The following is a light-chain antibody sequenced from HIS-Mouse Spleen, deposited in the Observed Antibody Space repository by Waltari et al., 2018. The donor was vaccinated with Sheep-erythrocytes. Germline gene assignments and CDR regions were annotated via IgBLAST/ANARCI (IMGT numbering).Light chain of an antibody. J-gene: IGKJ2*01. CDR3: QQRSNWYT. CDR1: QSVSSY. CDR2: DAS. Sequence: EIVLTQSPATMSFSPGERATLSCMASQSVSSYLARYQQKPGQAPRLLIYDASNRATGIPARFSGSGSGTDFTLTISSLEPEDFAVYYCQQRSNWYTFGQGTKLEIK. V-gene: IGKV3-11*01.